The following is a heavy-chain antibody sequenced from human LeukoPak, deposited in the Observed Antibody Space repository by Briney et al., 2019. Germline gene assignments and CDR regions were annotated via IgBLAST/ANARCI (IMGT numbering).Heavy chain of an antibody. V-gene: IGHV4-61*01. CDR1: GDSVSGDSLTTYY. CDR2: IYHSGST. J-gene: IGHJ6*03. Sequence: PSETLSLTCTVSGDSVSGDSLTTYYWSWLRQPPGKGLERIGYIYHSGSTNYNPSLKSRVTISIDTSKNQFSLTLNSVTAADTATYYCARLYRTYYYMDVWGKGTTVTVSS. CDR3: ARLYRTYYYMDV. D-gene: IGHD1-14*01.